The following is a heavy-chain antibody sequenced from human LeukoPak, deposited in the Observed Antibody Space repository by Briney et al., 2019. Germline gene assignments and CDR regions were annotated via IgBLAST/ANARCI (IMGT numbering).Heavy chain of an antibody. CDR2: ISYDGSNK. J-gene: IGHJ4*02. V-gene: IGHV3-30-3*01. Sequence: GGSLRLSCAASGFTFSSYAMHWVRQAPGKGLEWVAVISYDGSNKYYADSVKGRFTISRDNSKYTLYLQMNSLRAEDTAVYYCAKDSSSWFANLDYWGQGTLVTVSS. CDR3: AKDSSSWFANLDY. D-gene: IGHD6-13*01. CDR1: GFTFSSYA.